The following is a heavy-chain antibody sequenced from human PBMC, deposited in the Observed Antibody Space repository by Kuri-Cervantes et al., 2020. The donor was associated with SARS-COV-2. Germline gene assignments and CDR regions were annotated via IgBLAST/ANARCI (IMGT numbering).Heavy chain of an antibody. Sequence: ESLKISCTVSGGSISSYYWSWIRQPPGKGLEWIGSVYYSGSTYYNPSLKSRVTISLDTSKNQLSLNLNSVTAADTAMYYCARHLGWELPSDYWGQGTLVTVSS. CDR1: GGSISSYY. V-gene: IGHV4-59*08. J-gene: IGHJ4*02. CDR2: VYYSGST. D-gene: IGHD1-26*01. CDR3: ARHLGWELPSDY.